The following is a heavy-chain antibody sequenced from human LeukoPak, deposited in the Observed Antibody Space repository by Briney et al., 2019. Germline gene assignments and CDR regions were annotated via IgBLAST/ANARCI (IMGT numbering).Heavy chain of an antibody. J-gene: IGHJ5*02. CDR1: GYTFTSYG. V-gene: IGHV1-18*04. D-gene: IGHD2-15*01. Sequence: ASVKVSCKASGYTFTSYGISWVRQAPGQGLEWMGWISAYNGDTNYAQKPQGRVTMTRDTSTSTAYMELRSLRSDDTAVYYCARVAPRGYCSGGRCYGWFDPWGQGTLVTVSS. CDR3: ARVAPRGYCSGGRCYGWFDP. CDR2: ISAYNGDT.